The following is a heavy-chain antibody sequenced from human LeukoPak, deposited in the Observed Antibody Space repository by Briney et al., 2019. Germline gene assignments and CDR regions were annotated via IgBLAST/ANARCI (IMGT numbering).Heavy chain of an antibody. J-gene: IGHJ6*03. D-gene: IGHD3-3*01. CDR2: IYYSGST. V-gene: IGHV4-61*05. CDR3: ARAVSWSGYFGYMDV. Sequence: PSETLSRTCTVSGGSISSSRYYWGWLRQPPGKGLEWIGYIYYSGSTNYKPSLKSRVTISVDTSNNQFSLKLSSVTAADTAVYYCARAVSWSGYFGYMDVWGKGTTVTVSS. CDR1: GGSISSSRYY.